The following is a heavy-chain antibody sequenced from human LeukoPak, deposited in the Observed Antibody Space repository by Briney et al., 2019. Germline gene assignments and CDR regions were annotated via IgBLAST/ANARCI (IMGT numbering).Heavy chain of an antibody. CDR3: ARPLDGSGWDDAFDI. CDR2: IDPSDSYT. V-gene: IGHV5-10-1*01. Sequence: GESLKISCKGSGYSFTSYWISWVRPMPGKGLEWMGRIDPSDSYTNYSPSFQGHVTISADKSISTAYLQWSSLKASDTAMYYCARPLDGSGWDDAFDIWGQGTMVTVSS. J-gene: IGHJ3*02. D-gene: IGHD6-19*01. CDR1: GYSFTSYW.